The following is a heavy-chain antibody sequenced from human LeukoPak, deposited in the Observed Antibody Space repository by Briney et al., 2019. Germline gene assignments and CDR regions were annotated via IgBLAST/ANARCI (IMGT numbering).Heavy chain of an antibody. J-gene: IGHJ4*02. D-gene: IGHD3-3*01. Sequence: GGSLRLSCAASGFTFSDYYMSWIRQAPGKGLEWVSYISSSGSTIYYADSVKGRFTISRDNAKNSLYLQMNSLRVEDTAVYYCARESQVGDFWSGHHLWGQGTLVTVSS. CDR3: ARESQVGDFWSGHHL. CDR1: GFTFSDYY. CDR2: ISSSGSTI. V-gene: IGHV3-11*04.